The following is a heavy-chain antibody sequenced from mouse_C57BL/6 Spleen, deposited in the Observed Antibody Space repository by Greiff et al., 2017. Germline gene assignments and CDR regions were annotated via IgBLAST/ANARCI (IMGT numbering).Heavy chain of an antibody. D-gene: IGHD2-4*01. CDR2: INPNNGGT. CDR3: ASYDYDDYFDY. V-gene: IGHV1-26*01. J-gene: IGHJ2*01. CDR1: GYTFTDYY. Sequence: VQLQQSGPELVKPGASVKISCKASGYTFTDYYMHWVKQSHGKSLEWIGDINPNNGGTSYNQKFKGKATLTVDKSSSTAYMELRSLTSEDSAVYYCASYDYDDYFDYWGQGTTLTVSS.